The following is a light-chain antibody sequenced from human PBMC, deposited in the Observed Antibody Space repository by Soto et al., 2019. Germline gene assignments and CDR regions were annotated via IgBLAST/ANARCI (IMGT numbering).Light chain of an antibody. CDR1: QGISSY. V-gene: IGKV1-8*01. CDR2: AAS. J-gene: IGKJ5*01. CDR3: QQHNQWPIT. Sequence: AIRMTQSPSSFSASTGDRVTMTCRASQGISSYLAWYQQKPGRAPKLLIYAASTVQSGVPTRFSGSGSGTEFTLTINSLHSEDSAVYYCQQHNQWPITFGQGTRLEIK.